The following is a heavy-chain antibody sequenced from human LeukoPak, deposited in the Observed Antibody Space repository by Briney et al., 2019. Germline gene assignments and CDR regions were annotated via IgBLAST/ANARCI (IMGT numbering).Heavy chain of an antibody. V-gene: IGHV4-59*01. Sequence: SETFSLTCTVSGGSISSYYWSWIRQSPGKGLEWIGYIYYSGSTNYNPSLKSRVTISVDTSKNQFSLKLSSVTAADTAVYYCARVACSSTSCYAMEVDYWGQGTLVTVSS. CDR1: GGSISSYY. CDR2: IYYSGST. J-gene: IGHJ4*02. D-gene: IGHD2-2*01. CDR3: ARVACSSTSCYAMEVDY.